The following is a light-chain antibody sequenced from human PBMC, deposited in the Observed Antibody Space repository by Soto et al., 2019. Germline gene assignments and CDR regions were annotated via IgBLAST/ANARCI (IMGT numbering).Light chain of an antibody. CDR3: QQSGNTLT. J-gene: IGKJ4*01. V-gene: IGKV3-20*01. Sequence: EIVLTQSPGTLSLSPGERATLSCRASQSVSSSYLAWYQQKLGQAPRLLIYCACNRAACLPDRFSGRGSRTDFTLTIGRLEIVEFTVYFCQQSGNTLTVSGGRKVEIK. CDR1: QSVSSSY. CDR2: CAC.